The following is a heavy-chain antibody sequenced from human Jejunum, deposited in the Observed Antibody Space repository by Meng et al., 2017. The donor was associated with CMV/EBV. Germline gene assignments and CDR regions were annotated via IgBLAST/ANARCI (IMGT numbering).Heavy chain of an antibody. D-gene: IGHD6-19*01. CDR3: ARVSSGWDYFDY. Sequence: QWHLQEPGPGLVKPSQTPSLTCTVSGGSVSSGGYYWTWIRQHPGKGLEWFGHIYYSGSTFYNPSLKRRVIISIGTSKNQFSLNLRSVTAADTAVYYCARVSSGWDYFDYWGQGTLVTVSS. J-gene: IGHJ4*02. V-gene: IGHV4-31*03. CDR1: GGSVSSGGYY. CDR2: IYYSGST.